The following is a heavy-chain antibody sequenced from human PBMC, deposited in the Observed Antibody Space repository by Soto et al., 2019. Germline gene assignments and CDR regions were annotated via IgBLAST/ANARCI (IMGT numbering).Heavy chain of an antibody. V-gene: IGHV1-8*01. CDR2: MNPNSGNT. J-gene: IGHJ6*03. Sequence: GASVKVSCKASGYTFTSYDINWLRQATGQGLEWVGWMNPNSGNTGYAQKFQGRVTMTRNTSISTAYMELSSLRSEDTAVYYCARGKYSSSSENYYYYMDVWGKGTTVTVSS. D-gene: IGHD6-6*01. CDR1: GYTFTSYD. CDR3: ARGKYSSSSENYYYYMDV.